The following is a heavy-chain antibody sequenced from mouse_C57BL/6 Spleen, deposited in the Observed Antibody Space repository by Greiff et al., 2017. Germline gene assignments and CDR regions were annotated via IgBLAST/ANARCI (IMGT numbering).Heavy chain of an antibody. V-gene: IGHV1-55*01. CDR2: IYPGSGST. CDR3: AREGDGTTGAMDY. J-gene: IGHJ4*01. D-gene: IGHD1-1*01. CDR1: GYTFTSYW. Sequence: HVQLQQPGVELVKPGASVKMSCKASGYTFTSYWITWVKQRPGQGLEWIGDIYPGSGSTNYNEKFKSKATLTVDTSSSTAYMQLSSLTSEDSAVYYCAREGDGTTGAMDYWGQGTSVTVSS.